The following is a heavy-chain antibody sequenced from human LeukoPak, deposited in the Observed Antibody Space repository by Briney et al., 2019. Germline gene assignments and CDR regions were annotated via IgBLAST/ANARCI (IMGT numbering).Heavy chain of an antibody. CDR1: GFTFSSYW. D-gene: IGHD5-18*01. CDR3: ARVGKWIQLWLRYSYHYYGMDV. CDR2: IKQDGSEK. V-gene: IGHV3-7*01. Sequence: GGSLRLSCAASGFTFSSYWMSRVRQAPGKGLEWVATIKQDGSEKYYVDSVKGRFTISRDNAKNSLYLQMNSLRAEDTAVYYCARVGKWIQLWLRYSYHYYGMDVWGQGTTVTVSS. J-gene: IGHJ6*02.